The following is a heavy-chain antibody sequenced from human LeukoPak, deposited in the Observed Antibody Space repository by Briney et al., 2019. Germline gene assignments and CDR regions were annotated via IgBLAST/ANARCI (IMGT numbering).Heavy chain of an antibody. D-gene: IGHD6-25*01. CDR2: MNPNSGNT. CDR1: GYTFTSFD. J-gene: IGHJ4*02. CDR3: ARAQRSSPTVYYFDY. Sequence: APVKVSCKASGYTFTSFDINWVRQATGQGLEWMGWMNPNSGNTGYTQKFQGRVTIIRNTSISTAYMELSSLRSEDTAVYYCARAQRSSPTVYYFDYWGQGTLVTVSS. V-gene: IGHV1-8*03.